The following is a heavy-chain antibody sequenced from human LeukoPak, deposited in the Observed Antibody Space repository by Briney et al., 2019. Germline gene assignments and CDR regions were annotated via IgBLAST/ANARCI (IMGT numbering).Heavy chain of an antibody. V-gene: IGHV3-53*01. Sequence: PGGSLRLSCAASGFTFSSYSMSWVRQAPGKGLEWVSVIYSGGSTYYADSVKGRFTISRDNSKNTLYLQMNSLRAEDAAVYYCAREGFWSGYYHFDYWGQGTLVTVSS. D-gene: IGHD3-3*01. CDR2: IYSGGST. CDR3: AREGFWSGYYHFDY. CDR1: GFTFSSYS. J-gene: IGHJ4*02.